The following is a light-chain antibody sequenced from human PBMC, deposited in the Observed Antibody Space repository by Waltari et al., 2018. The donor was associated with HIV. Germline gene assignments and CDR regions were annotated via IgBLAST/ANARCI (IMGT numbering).Light chain of an antibody. CDR1: RSYLCHSYF. CDR3: ASHSTYTLLYV. Sequence: QSALTQPASVSGSLGPSINIPCSGSRSYLCHSYFVSRDHQHPDTVPRVIIYDVNNLPSGVSSRFSGSKSGATASLTISGLQAEDEAVYYCASHSTYTLLYVFGSGTELTVL. V-gene: IGLV2-14*03. CDR2: DVN. J-gene: IGLJ1*01.